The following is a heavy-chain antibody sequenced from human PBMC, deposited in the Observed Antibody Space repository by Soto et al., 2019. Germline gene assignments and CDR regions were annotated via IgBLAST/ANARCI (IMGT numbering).Heavy chain of an antibody. V-gene: IGHV3-23*01. CDR2: LSGNSGTT. D-gene: IGHD3-3*01. Sequence: VQLLGSGGGLVQPGGSLRLSCAASGFTFSTYAMAWVRQAPGKGLEWVSALSGNSGTTYSADSVKGRFTISRDNSRNTLYLQMSSLRADDTALYYCAKGSKFTIFSPNDYWGQGTLVTVSS. CDR1: GFTFSTYA. J-gene: IGHJ4*02. CDR3: AKGSKFTIFSPNDY.